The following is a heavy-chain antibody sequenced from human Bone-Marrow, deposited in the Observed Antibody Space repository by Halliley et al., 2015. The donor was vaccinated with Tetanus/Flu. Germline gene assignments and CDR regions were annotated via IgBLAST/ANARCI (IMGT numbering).Heavy chain of an antibody. V-gene: IGHV3-48*03. D-gene: IGHD1-7*01. Sequence: VSYIPTSGSVTFYADSVRGRFTISRDNAKNSLYLQMNSLRAEDTAVYYCAREMETTGGDALDIWGQGTLVTVSS. J-gene: IGHJ3*02. CDR2: IPTSGSVT. CDR3: AREMETTGGDALDI.